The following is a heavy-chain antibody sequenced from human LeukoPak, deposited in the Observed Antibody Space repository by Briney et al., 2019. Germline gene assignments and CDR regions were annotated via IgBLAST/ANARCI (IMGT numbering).Heavy chain of an antibody. D-gene: IGHD1-26*01. CDR1: GGSISSYY. J-gene: IGHJ4*02. Sequence: SETLSLTCTVSGGSISSYYWSWIRQPAGKGLEWIGRIYTSGSTNYNPSLKSRVTISVDKSKNQFSLKLSSVTAADTAVYYCVGHSGSYVPLDYWGQGTLVTVSS. CDR3: VGHSGSYVPLDY. CDR2: IYTSGST. V-gene: IGHV4-4*07.